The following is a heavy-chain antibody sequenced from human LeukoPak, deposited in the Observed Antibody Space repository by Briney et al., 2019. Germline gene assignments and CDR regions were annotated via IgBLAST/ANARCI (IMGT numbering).Heavy chain of an antibody. CDR3: ARTDFWSGYYNPRVGHFDY. D-gene: IGHD3-3*01. Sequence: SETLSLTCAVYGGSFSGYYWSWIRQPPGKGLEWIGEINHSGSTNYNPSLKSRVTISVDTSKNQFSLKLSSVTAADTAVYYCARTDFWSGYYNPRVGHFDYWGQGTLVTVSS. V-gene: IGHV4-34*01. CDR1: GGSFSGYY. J-gene: IGHJ4*02. CDR2: INHSGST.